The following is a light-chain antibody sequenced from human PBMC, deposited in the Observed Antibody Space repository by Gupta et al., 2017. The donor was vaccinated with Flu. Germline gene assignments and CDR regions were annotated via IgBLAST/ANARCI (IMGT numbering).Light chain of an antibody. CDR1: NSNIGTYT. J-gene: IGLJ1*01. V-gene: IGLV1-44*01. CDR2: KNN. CDR3: AAWDDLFNGPV. Sequence: SVLTQPPSVSGAPGQEVLISCSGGNSNIGTYTSNWYQQLPGTAPKVLIYKNNERPSGVPDRFSGSKSGTSASLAISGLQSEDEAVYYCAAWDDLFNGPVFGTGTTVTVL.